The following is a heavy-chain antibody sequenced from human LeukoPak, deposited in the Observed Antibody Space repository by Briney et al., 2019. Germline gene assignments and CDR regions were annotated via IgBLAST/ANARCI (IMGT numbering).Heavy chain of an antibody. D-gene: IGHD4-17*01. CDR2: ISYDGINK. CDR1: GFTFNNYA. CDR3: AKAATVTSLDWYFDL. V-gene: IGHV3-30*04. J-gene: IGHJ2*01. Sequence: PGRSLRLSCAASGFTFNNYAIHWVRQAPGKGLEWVAVISYDGINKYYADSVKGRFTISSDNSKNTLYLQMNSLRAEDTAVYYCAKAATVTSLDWYFDLWGRGTLVTVSS.